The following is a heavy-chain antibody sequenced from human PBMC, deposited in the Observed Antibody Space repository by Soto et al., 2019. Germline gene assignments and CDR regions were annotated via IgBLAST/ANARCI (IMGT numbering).Heavy chain of an antibody. D-gene: IGHD3-3*01. J-gene: IGHJ6*02. V-gene: IGHV1-69*06. CDR3: ARVPTSTYYDFWSGYSLSGYGMDV. Sequence: SVKVSCKASGGTFSSYAISWVRQAPGQGLEWMGGIIPIFGTANYAQKFQGRVTITADKSTSTAYMELSSLRSEDTAVYYCARVPTSTYYDFWSGYSLSGYGMDVWGQGTTVTVSS. CDR1: GGTFSSYA. CDR2: IIPIFGTA.